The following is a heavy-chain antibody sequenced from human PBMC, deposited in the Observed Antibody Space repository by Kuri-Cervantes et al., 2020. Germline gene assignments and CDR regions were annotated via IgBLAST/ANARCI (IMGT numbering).Heavy chain of an antibody. V-gene: IGHV3-21*04. Sequence: GGSLRLSCAASGFTVSSDYMKWVRQAPGKGLEWVSGISWNSGNIGYADSVKGRFTISRDNAKNSLYLQMNSLRAEDTAVYYCARDSVLMVYAIRGAADTLYYYYGMDVWGQGTTVTVSS. J-gene: IGHJ6*02. CDR1: GFTVSSDY. CDR2: ISWNSGNI. D-gene: IGHD2-8*01. CDR3: ARDSVLMVYAIRGAADTLYYYYGMDV.